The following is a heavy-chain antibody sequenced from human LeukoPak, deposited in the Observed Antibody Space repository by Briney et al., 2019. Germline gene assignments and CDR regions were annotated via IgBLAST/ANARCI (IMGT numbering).Heavy chain of an antibody. J-gene: IGHJ4*02. Sequence: SETLSLTCTVSGASISSYYWSWVRQPPGKGLEWLGYIYYSGSNNDNPSLKSRVTISVDTSKNQFSLKLSSVTAADTAVYYCARVGSGSYLDYWGQGTLVTVSS. V-gene: IGHV4-59*08. CDR1: GASISSYY. CDR2: IYYSGSN. D-gene: IGHD3-10*01. CDR3: ARVGSGSYLDY.